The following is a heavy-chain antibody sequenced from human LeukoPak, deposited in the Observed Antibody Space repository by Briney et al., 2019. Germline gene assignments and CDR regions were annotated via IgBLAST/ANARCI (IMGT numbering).Heavy chain of an antibody. Sequence: GRSLRLSCAASGFTFSSYAMHWVRQAPGKGLEWVAVISYDGSNKYYADSVKGRFTISRDNSKNTLYLQMNSLRAEDTAVYYCARESQSMRDYYYGMDVWGQGTTVTVSS. J-gene: IGHJ6*02. V-gene: IGHV3-30*14. D-gene: IGHD2-8*01. CDR1: GFTFSSYA. CDR2: ISYDGSNK. CDR3: ARESQSMRDYYYGMDV.